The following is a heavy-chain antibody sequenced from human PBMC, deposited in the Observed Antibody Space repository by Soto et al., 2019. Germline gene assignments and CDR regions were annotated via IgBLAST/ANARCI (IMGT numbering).Heavy chain of an antibody. J-gene: IGHJ4*02. V-gene: IGHV3-66*01. CDR2: IYSGGST. Sequence: PGGSLRLSCAASGFTVSSNYMSWVRQAPGKGLEWVSVIYSGGSTYYADSVKGRFTISRDNSKNTLYLQMNSLRAEDTAVYYCARDLVAASLGTNDYWGQGTLVTVSS. CDR3: ARDLVAASLGTNDY. CDR1: GFTVSSNY. D-gene: IGHD6-6*01.